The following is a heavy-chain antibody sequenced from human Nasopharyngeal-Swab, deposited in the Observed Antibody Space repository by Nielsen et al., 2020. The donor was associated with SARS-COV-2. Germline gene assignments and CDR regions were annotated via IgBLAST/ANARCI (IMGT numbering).Heavy chain of an antibody. Sequence: ASVKVSCKASGYTFTSYDINWVRQAPGQGLEWMGWISAYNGNTNYAQKLQGRATMTTDTSTSTAYMELRSLRSDDTAVYYCARGIVVVVAATIAYYYYGMDVWGQGTTVTVSS. D-gene: IGHD2-15*01. CDR2: ISAYNGNT. CDR1: GYTFTSYD. CDR3: ARGIVVVVAATIAYYYYGMDV. J-gene: IGHJ6*02. V-gene: IGHV1-18*01.